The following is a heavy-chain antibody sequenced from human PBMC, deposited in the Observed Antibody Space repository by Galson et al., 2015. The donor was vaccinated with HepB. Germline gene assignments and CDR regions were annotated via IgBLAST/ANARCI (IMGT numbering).Heavy chain of an antibody. CDR3: AKDFSGPWGTSHYGEKGDFVA. V-gene: IGHV3-43*01. CDR1: GFTFDDYT. Sequence: SLRLSCAASGFTFDDYTMHWVRQAPGKGLEWVSLINWDGGSTYYAASVQGRFSVSRDNTKKSLYLHMNSLRIEDTAFYYCAKDFSGPWGTSHYGEKGDFVAWGQGTVAAVSS. CDR2: INWDGGST. D-gene: IGHD3/OR15-3a*01. J-gene: IGHJ4*02.